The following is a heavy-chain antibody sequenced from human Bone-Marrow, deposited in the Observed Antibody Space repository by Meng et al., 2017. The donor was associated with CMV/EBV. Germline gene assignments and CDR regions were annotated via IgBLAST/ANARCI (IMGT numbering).Heavy chain of an antibody. J-gene: IGHJ4*02. CDR3: ARGCRGSYPLVDY. V-gene: IGHV1-2*02. CDR1: GYTFTGYY. CDR2: INPNSGGT. Sequence: QVQVVQAGVEVKNPVASVKVSCNASGYTFTGYYMHWVRQAPGQGLEWMGWINPNSGGTNYAQKFQGRVTMTRDTSISTAYMELSRLRSDDTAVYYCARGCRGSYPLVDYWGQGTLVTVSS. D-gene: IGHD1-26*01.